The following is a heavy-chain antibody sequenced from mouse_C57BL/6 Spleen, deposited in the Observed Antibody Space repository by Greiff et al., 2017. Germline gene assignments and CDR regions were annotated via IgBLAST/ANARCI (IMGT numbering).Heavy chain of an antibody. Sequence: QVQLQQPGAELVKPGASVKLSCKASGYTFTSYWMHWVKQRPGQGLEWIGMIHPNSGSTNYNEKFKSKATLTVDKSSSTAYMQLSSLPSEDSAVGYCALITMVADGYAMDYWGQGTTVTVSS. CDR2: IHPNSGST. CDR1: GYTFTSYW. D-gene: IGHD1-1*02. J-gene: IGHJ4*01. V-gene: IGHV1-64*01. CDR3: ALITMVADGYAMDY.